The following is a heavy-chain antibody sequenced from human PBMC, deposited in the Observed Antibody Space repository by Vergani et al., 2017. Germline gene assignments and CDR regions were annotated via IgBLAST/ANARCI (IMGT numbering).Heavy chain of an antibody. CDR1: GYTFTGYY. V-gene: IGHV1-2*02. Sequence: QVQLVQSGAEVKKPGASVKVSCKASGYTFTGYYMHWVRQAPGQGLEWMGWINPNSGGTNYAQKFQGRVTMTRDTSISTAYMELSRLRSDDTAVYYCATVPLLKEELLYSDGYFDYWGQGTLVTVSS. D-gene: IGHD2-2*02. J-gene: IGHJ4*02. CDR2: INPNSGGT. CDR3: ATVPLLKEELLYSDGYFDY.